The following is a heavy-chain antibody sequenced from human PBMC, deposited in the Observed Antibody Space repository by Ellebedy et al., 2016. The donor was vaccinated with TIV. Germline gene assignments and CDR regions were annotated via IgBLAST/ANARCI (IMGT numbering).Heavy chain of an antibody. D-gene: IGHD5-12*01. V-gene: IGHV1-69*04. Sequence: SVKVSXXASGGTFSSYAISWVRQAPGQGLEWMGRIIPILGIANYAQKFQGRVTITADKSTSTAYMELSSLRSEDTAVYYCARDLSSDYDAFDPWGQGTLVTVSS. CDR3: ARDLSSDYDAFDP. J-gene: IGHJ5*02. CDR2: IIPILGIA. CDR1: GGTFSSYA.